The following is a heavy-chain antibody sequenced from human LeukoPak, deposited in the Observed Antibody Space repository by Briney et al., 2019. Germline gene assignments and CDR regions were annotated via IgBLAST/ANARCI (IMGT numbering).Heavy chain of an antibody. CDR2: IKQDGSEK. CDR3: ASEGNFDY. Sequence: PGGSLRLSCAASGXTFSTYWMSWVRQAPGKGLEWVANIKQDGSEKYYVDSVKGRFTISRDNAKNSVYLQMNSLRVEDTAVYYCASEGNFDYWGQGTLVTVS. D-gene: IGHD3-10*01. J-gene: IGHJ4*02. V-gene: IGHV3-7*05. CDR1: GXTFSTYW.